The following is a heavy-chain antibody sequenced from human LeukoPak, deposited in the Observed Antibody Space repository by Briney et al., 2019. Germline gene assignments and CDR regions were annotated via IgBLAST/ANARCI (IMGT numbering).Heavy chain of an antibody. D-gene: IGHD4-17*01. Sequence: GSLRLSCTASGFTFSSHAMSWVRQAPGKGLKGVSTIDTIGATTSYTDSVKGRFTISRDNAKKTLYLQMNNLRVEDTAVYYCVRDQGTTMTSYGFDLWGQGTRVTVSS. J-gene: IGHJ3*01. CDR3: VRDQGTTMTSYGFDL. CDR1: GFTFSSHA. V-gene: IGHV3-23*01. CDR2: IDTIGATT.